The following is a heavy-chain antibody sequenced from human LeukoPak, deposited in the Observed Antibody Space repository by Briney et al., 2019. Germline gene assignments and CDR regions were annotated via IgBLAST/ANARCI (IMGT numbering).Heavy chain of an antibody. D-gene: IGHD3-22*01. Sequence: PSETLSLTCTVSGGSISSYYWSWIRQPPGKGLEWIGYIYYSGSTNYNPSLKSRVTISVDTSKNQFSLKLSSVTAADTAVYYCASHRSYVSGYFDAFDIWGQGTVVTVSS. CDR3: ASHRSYVSGYFDAFDI. J-gene: IGHJ3*02. CDR1: GGSISSYY. V-gene: IGHV4-59*08. CDR2: IYYSGST.